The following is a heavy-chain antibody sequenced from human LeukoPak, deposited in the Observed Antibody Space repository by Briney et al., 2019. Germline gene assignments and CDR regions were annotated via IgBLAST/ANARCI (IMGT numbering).Heavy chain of an antibody. V-gene: IGHV4-39*07. D-gene: IGHD1-1*01. CDR1: GGSISSSSYY. CDR2: IYYSGST. Sequence: SSETLSLTCTVSGGSISSSSYYWGWIRQPPGKGLEWIGSIYYSGSTYYNPSLKSRVTISVDTSKNQFSLKLSSVTAADTAVYYCARGWNRHMLYYYYGMDVWGQGTTVTVSS. CDR3: ARGWNRHMLYYYYGMDV. J-gene: IGHJ6*02.